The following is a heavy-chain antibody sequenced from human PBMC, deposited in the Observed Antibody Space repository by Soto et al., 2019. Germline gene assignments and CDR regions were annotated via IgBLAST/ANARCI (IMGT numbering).Heavy chain of an antibody. Sequence: SETLSLTCTVSGGSLSSYYWSWIRQPAGKGPEWIGRISTSGSTNYNPSLKSRVTMSVDTSKNQVSLSLTSVTAADTARYYCINSWGLSRADSWGRGILVTVSS. CDR1: GGSLSSYY. V-gene: IGHV4-4*07. J-gene: IGHJ5*01. D-gene: IGHD3-16*01. CDR2: ISTSGST. CDR3: INSWGLSRADS.